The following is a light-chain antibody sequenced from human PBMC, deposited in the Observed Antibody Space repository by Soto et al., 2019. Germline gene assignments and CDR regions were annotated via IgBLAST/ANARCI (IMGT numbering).Light chain of an antibody. CDR3: LLDFRYFWA. J-gene: IGKJ1*01. Sequence: AIQLTQSPSSLYASVGDRVTITCRASQAIRTALGWYQQKPGKVPKLLIYAASILQSGVPSRFSGSGSGTDFTLTISSLQPEDFATYYCLLDFRYFWAFGQGNKV. CDR1: QAIRTA. CDR2: AAS. V-gene: IGKV1-6*01.